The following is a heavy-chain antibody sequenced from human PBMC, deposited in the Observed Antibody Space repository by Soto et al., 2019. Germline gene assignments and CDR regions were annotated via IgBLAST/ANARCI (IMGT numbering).Heavy chain of an antibody. D-gene: IGHD6-6*01. CDR3: ARGGIEKAARTHPVWYFDL. V-gene: IGHV3-33*01. J-gene: IGHJ2*01. CDR1: GFTFSSYG. CDR2: IWYDGSNK. Sequence: GGSLRLSCAASGFTFSSYGMHWVRQAPGKGLEWVAVIWYDGSNKYYADSVKGRFTISRDNSKNTLYLQMNSLRAEDTAVYYCARGGIEKAARTHPVWYFDLWGRGTLVTVSS.